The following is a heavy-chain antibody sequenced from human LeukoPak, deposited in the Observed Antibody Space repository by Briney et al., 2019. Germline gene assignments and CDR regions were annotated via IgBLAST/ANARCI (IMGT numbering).Heavy chain of an antibody. D-gene: IGHD6-19*01. Sequence: SVKVSCTASGGTFSSYAISWVRQAPGQGLEWMGGIIPIFGTANYAQKFQGRVTITADESTSTAYMELSSLRSEDTAVYYCAGNLIAVAGTNDYWGQGTLVTVSS. CDR1: GGTFSSYA. V-gene: IGHV1-69*13. CDR2: IIPIFGTA. J-gene: IGHJ4*02. CDR3: AGNLIAVAGTNDY.